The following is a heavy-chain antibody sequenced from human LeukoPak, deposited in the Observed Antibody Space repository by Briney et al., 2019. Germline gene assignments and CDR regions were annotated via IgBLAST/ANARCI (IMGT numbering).Heavy chain of an antibody. V-gene: IGHV3-43D*03. J-gene: IGHJ6*02. CDR1: GFTFDDYA. D-gene: IGHD2-2*01. Sequence: GGSLRLSCAASGFTFDDYAMHWVRQAPGKGLEWVSLISWDGGSTYYADSVKGRFTISRDNSKNSLYLQMNSLRAEDTALYYCAKVDRSSTYQLMDVWGQGTTVTVSS. CDR2: ISWDGGST. CDR3: AKVDRSSTYQLMDV.